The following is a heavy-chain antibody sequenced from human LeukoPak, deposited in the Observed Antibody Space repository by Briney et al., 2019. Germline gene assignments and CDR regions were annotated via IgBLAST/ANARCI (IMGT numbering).Heavy chain of an antibody. V-gene: IGHV3-53*01. CDR3: ARDSVGAGYSDY. Sequence: GGSLRLSCAASGFTVSSDYMNWVRQAPGKGLEWVSVIYSGGSIYHADSVKGRFTISRDNSKNTLYLQMDSLRAEDTAVYYCARDSVGAGYSDYWGQGTLVTVSS. CDR2: IYSGGSI. CDR1: GFTVSSDY. D-gene: IGHD1-26*01. J-gene: IGHJ4*02.